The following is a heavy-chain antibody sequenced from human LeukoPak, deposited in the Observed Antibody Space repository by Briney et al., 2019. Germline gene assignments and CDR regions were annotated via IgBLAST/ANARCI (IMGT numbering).Heavy chain of an antibody. CDR1: GYSFTSYW. V-gene: IGHV5-51*01. Sequence: GESLKISCKGSGYSFTSYWIGWVRQMPGKGLEWMGIIYPGDSDTRYSPSFQGQVTISADKSINTAYLQWSSLKASDTSIYYCARQYCTSTTCYHREFDFWGQGTLVTVSS. D-gene: IGHD2-2*01. CDR3: ARQYCTSTTCYHREFDF. J-gene: IGHJ4*02. CDR2: IYPGDSDT.